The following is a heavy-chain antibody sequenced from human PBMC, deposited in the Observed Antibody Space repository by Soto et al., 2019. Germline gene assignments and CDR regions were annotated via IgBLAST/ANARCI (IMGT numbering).Heavy chain of an antibody. CDR2: FSGGDGGT. V-gene: IGHV3-23*01. CDR1: GFSISTYG. D-gene: IGHD1-1*01. J-gene: IGHJ4*02. CDR3: AKWNGFGDY. Sequence: EVQLLGSGGGLVQPGGSLRLSCAVSGFSISTYGVTWVRQAPGKGLEWVSGFSGGDGGTHYADSVKGRFTISRDNSKNTAYLLMNSLRTADTAVYYCAKWNGFGDYWGQGTRVTVSS.